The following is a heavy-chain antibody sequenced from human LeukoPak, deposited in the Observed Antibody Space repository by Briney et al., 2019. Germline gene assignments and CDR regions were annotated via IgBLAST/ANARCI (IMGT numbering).Heavy chain of an antibody. D-gene: IGHD1-26*01. V-gene: IGHV3-21*01. Sequence: PGGSLRLSCAASGFTFSTYSMNWVRQAPGKGLEWASSISSSSSYIYYADSVKGRFTISRDNAKNSLYLQMNSLRAEDTAVYYCARQMALVGASDSTDYWGQGTLVTVSS. CDR3: ARQMALVGASDSTDY. J-gene: IGHJ4*02. CDR2: ISSSSSYI. CDR1: GFTFSTYS.